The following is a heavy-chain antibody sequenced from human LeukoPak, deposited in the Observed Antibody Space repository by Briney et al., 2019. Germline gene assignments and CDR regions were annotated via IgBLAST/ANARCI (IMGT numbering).Heavy chain of an antibody. Sequence: SETLSLTCAVYGGSFSGYYWSWIRQPPGKGLEWIGEINHSGSTNYNPSPKSRVTISVDTSKNQFSLKLSSVTAADTAVYYCARESGTGIGWFDPWGQGTLVTVSS. CDR1: GGSFSGYY. CDR2: INHSGST. D-gene: IGHD1-26*01. V-gene: IGHV4-34*01. J-gene: IGHJ5*02. CDR3: ARESGTGIGWFDP.